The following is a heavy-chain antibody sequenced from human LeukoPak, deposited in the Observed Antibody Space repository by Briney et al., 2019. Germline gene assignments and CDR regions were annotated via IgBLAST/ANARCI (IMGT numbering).Heavy chain of an antibody. J-gene: IGHJ4*02. CDR1: GVPFSDYY. CDR2: INHSGYT. Sequence: SETLSPTCAVSGVPFSDYYWSWVRQSPRQGLEWIGEINHSGYTNYNPSLKSRVTMSIDTSTNQFSLMLTSVTAADAGVYYCTRAVAGHPDWGQGTLVTVSS. CDR3: TRAVAGHPD. D-gene: IGHD6-19*01. V-gene: IGHV4-34*01.